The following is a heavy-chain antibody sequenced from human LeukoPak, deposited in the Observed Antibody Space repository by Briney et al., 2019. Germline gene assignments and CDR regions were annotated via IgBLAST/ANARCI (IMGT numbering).Heavy chain of an antibody. V-gene: IGHV4-30-2*01. D-gene: IGHD1-26*01. J-gene: IGHJ3*02. Sequence: SETLSLTCAVSGGPISSGGYSWSWIRQPPGKGLEWIGYIYHSGSTYYNPSLKSRVTISVDRSKNQFSLKLSSVTAADTAVYYCASGYSGSYSPDAFDIWGQGTMVTVSS. CDR2: IYHSGST. CDR3: ASGYSGSYSPDAFDI. CDR1: GGPISSGGYS.